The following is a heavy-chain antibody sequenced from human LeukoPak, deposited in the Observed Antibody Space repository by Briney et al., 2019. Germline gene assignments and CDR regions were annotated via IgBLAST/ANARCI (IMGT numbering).Heavy chain of an antibody. CDR3: VRDWGYDSSGYWQKYFDT. J-gene: IGHJ4*02. CDR1: LFTVLNYA. Sequence: PGRALRLSCAASLFTVLNYAMHGLGPAPAREGDGVAGISYDGSNKYYEDSVKGRFTISRDNSKNTLYLQMNSLRDEDTAGYYCVRDWGYDSSGYWQKYFDTWGQGTLVTVSS. V-gene: IGHV3-30*04. D-gene: IGHD3-22*01. CDR2: ISYDGSNK.